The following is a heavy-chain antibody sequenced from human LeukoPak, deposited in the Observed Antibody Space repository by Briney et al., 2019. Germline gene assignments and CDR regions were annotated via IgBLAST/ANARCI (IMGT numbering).Heavy chain of an antibody. CDR2: IYHSGST. CDR3: ARTDYGDYVAFDI. D-gene: IGHD4-17*01. Sequence: NPSETLSLTCAVSGYSISSGYYWGWIRQPPGKGLEWIGSIYHSGSTYYNPPLKSRVTISVDTSKNQFSLKLSSVTAADTAVYYCARTDYGDYVAFDIWGQGTMVTVSS. J-gene: IGHJ3*02. CDR1: GYSISSGYY. V-gene: IGHV4-38-2*01.